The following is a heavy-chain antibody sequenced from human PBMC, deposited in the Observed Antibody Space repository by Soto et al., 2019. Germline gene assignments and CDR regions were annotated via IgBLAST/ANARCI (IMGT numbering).Heavy chain of an antibody. CDR1: GGSFSGYY. CDR2: INHSGST. J-gene: IGHJ5*02. V-gene: IGHV4-34*01. D-gene: IGHD3-3*01. Sequence: SETLSLTCSVYGGSFSGYYWSWIRQPPGKGLEWIGEINHSGSTNYNPSLKSRVTISVDTSKNQFSLKLSSVTAADTAVYYCARGLSFDFWSGYYSSYTWFDRWGPGT. CDR3: ARGLSFDFWSGYYSSYTWFDR.